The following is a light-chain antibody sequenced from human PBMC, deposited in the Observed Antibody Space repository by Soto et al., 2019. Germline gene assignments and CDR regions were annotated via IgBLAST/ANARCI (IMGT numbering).Light chain of an antibody. CDR3: GSYTGSIYV. Sequence: QSALTQPASVSGSPGQSITISCTGTSSDVGGYKFVSWYQQPPGYALYLMIYELSNRPSGVSSRFSGSKSGNTASLPISGLQAEDEADYYGGSYTGSIYVFGPGTKVTVL. CDR2: ELS. J-gene: IGLJ1*01. CDR1: SSDVGGYKF. V-gene: IGLV2-14*01.